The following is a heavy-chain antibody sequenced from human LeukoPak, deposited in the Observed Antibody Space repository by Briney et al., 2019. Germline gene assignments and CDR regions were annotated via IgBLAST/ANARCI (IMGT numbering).Heavy chain of an antibody. J-gene: IGHJ3*02. CDR2: INHSGST. CDR3: ARFSVTPLDAFDI. Sequence: PSETLSLTCAVYGGSFSGYYWSWIRQPPGKGLEWIGEINHSGSTNHNPSLKSRVTISVVTSKNQFSLNLSSVTAADTAVYYCARFSVTPLDAFDIWGQGTMVTVSS. V-gene: IGHV4-34*01. D-gene: IGHD1-14*01. CDR1: GGSFSGYY.